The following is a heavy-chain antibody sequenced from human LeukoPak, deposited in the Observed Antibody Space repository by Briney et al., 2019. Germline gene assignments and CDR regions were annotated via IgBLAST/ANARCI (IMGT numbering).Heavy chain of an antibody. CDR2: ISSSSSYI. J-gene: IGHJ6*02. Sequence: GGSLRLSCAASGFTFSSYSMNWVRQAPGKGLEWVSSISSSSSYIYYADSVKGRFTISRDNAKNSLYLQMNSLRAEDTAVYYCARDQEVRGVIPINYYYYGMDVWGQGTTVTVSS. D-gene: IGHD3-10*01. CDR3: ARDQEVRGVIPINYYYYGMDV. V-gene: IGHV3-21*01. CDR1: GFTFSSYS.